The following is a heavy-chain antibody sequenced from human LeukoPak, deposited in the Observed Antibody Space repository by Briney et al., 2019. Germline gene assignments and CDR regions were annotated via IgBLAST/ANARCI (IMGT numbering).Heavy chain of an antibody. V-gene: IGHV3-30-3*01. D-gene: IGHD6-13*01. Sequence: GRSLRLSRAASGFTFSSYAMHWVRQAPGKGLEWVAVISYDGSNKYYADSVKGRFTISRDNSKNTLYLQMNSLRAEDTAVYYCAKDFSSSWYSYYYYGMDVWGQGTTVTVSS. CDR2: ISYDGSNK. J-gene: IGHJ6*02. CDR3: AKDFSSSWYSYYYYGMDV. CDR1: GFTFSSYA.